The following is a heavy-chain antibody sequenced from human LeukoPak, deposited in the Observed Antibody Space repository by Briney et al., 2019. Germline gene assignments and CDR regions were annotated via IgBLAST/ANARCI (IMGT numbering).Heavy chain of an antibody. CDR3: ARVRFWVVVPAAIDY. CDR1: GYTFTGYY. D-gene: IGHD2-2*02. V-gene: IGHV1-2*02. J-gene: IGHJ4*02. Sequence: ASVKVSCKASGYTFTGYYMHWVRQAPGQGLEWMGWINPNSGGTNYAQKFQGRVNMTRDTSISTAYMELSRLRSDDTAVYYCARVRFWVVVPAAIDYWGQGTLVTVSS. CDR2: INPNSGGT.